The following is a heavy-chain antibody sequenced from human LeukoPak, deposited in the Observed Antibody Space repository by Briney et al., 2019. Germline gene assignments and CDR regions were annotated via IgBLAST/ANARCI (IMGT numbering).Heavy chain of an antibody. CDR3: ARDIVVVPAAADAFDI. J-gene: IGHJ3*02. V-gene: IGHV1-18*01. CDR2: ISAYNGNT. CDR1: GYTFTSYG. D-gene: IGHD2-2*01. Sequence: ASVKVSCKASGYTFTSYGISWVRQAPGQGLEWMGWISAYNGNTNYAQKLQGRVTMTTDTSTSTVYMELSSLRSEDTAVYYCARDIVVVPAAADAFDIWGQGTMVTVSS.